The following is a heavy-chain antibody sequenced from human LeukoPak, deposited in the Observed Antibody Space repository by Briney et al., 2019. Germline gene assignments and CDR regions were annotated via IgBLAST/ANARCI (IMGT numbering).Heavy chain of an antibody. CDR2: IIPILGIA. CDR3: ARVGDYDSSGSSIDY. V-gene: IGHV1-69*04. D-gene: IGHD3-22*01. J-gene: IGHJ4*02. CDR1: GGTFSSYA. Sequence: SVKVSCKASGGTFSSYAISWVRQAPGQGLEWMGRIIPILGIANYAQKFQGRVTITADKSTSTAYMELSSLRSEDTAVYYCARVGDYDSSGSSIDYWGQGTLVTVSS.